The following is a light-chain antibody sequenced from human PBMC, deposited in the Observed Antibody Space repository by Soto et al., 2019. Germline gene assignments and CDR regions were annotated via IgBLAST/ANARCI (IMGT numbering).Light chain of an antibody. V-gene: IGLV2-23*02. CDR1: SSDVGSYNL. Sequence: QSALTQPASVSGSPGQSITISCTGTSSDVGSYNLVSWYQQHPGKAPKLMIYEVSKRPSGVSNRFSGSKSGNTASLTISGLEGGEGAIFSRCSYAGGVVFGGGT. CDR3: CSYAGGVV. CDR2: EVS. J-gene: IGLJ2*01.